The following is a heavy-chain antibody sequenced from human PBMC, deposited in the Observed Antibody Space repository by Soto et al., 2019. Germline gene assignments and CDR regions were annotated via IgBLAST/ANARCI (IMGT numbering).Heavy chain of an antibody. J-gene: IGHJ4*02. CDR3: ARHPQRLRLAELSLFYFDY. CDR2: IDPSDSYT. CDR1: GYSFTSYW. V-gene: IGHV5-10-1*01. D-gene: IGHD3-16*02. Sequence: PGASVKISCKGSGYSFTSYWISWVRQMPGKGLEWMGRIDPSDSYTNYSPSFQGHVTISADKSISTAYLQWSSLKASDTAMYYCARHPQRLRLAELSLFYFDYWGQGTLVTVSS.